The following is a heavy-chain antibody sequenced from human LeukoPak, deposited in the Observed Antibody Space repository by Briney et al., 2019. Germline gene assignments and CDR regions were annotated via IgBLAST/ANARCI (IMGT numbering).Heavy chain of an antibody. V-gene: IGHV3-48*03. J-gene: IGHJ4*02. CDR2: INSGGTTK. CDR1: GYSFSNHE. CDR3: ARDRPRSDSYYVFDY. Sequence: GGSLRLSCEASGYSFSNHEMNWVRQAPGKGLEWLSYINSGGTTKYYADSVKGRSTISRDNAKNSLYLQMNSLRADDSAVYYCARDRPRSDSYYVFDYWGQGNLVIVSS. D-gene: IGHD3-10*01.